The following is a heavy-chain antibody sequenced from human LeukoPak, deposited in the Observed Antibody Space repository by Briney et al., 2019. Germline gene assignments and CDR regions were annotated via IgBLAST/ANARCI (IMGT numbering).Heavy chain of an antibody. J-gene: IGHJ3*02. Sequence: SETLSLTCTVSGGSISSGSYYWSWIRQPAGKGLEWIGRIYTSGSTNYNPSLKSRVTISVDTSKNQFSLKLSSVTAADTAVYYCARALGYCSGGSCYSLDAFDIWGQGTMVTVSS. CDR1: GGSISSGSYY. D-gene: IGHD2-15*01. CDR2: IYTSGST. V-gene: IGHV4-61*02. CDR3: ARALGYCSGGSCYSLDAFDI.